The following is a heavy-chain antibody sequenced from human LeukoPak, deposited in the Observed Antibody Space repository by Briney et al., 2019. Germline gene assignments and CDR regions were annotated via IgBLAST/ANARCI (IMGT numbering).Heavy chain of an antibody. V-gene: IGHV1-2*02. CDR2: INPNSGGT. Sequence: VASVKVSCKASGYTFTGYYMHWVRQALGQGLEWMGWINPNSGGTNYAQKFRGRVTMTRDTSISTAYMELSRLRSDDTAVYYCAREMATIDYWGQGTLVTVSS. CDR3: AREMATIDY. J-gene: IGHJ4*02. D-gene: IGHD5-24*01. CDR1: GYTFTGYY.